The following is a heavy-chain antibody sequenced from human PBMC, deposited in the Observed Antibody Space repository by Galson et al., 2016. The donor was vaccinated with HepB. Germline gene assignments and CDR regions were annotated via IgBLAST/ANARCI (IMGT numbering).Heavy chain of an antibody. D-gene: IGHD3-10*01. J-gene: IGHJ4*02. CDR3: AVWFGDVNY. Sequence: TLSLTCTVSGGSISSGGYYWAWIRRPAGKGLEWIGHIRFSGHTNYSPSLKSRVTISVDTAKNQFFLKMCSVTAADTAVYYCAVWFGDVNYWGQGILVTVSS. V-gene: IGHV4-61*09. CDR2: IRFSGHT. CDR1: GGSISSGGYY.